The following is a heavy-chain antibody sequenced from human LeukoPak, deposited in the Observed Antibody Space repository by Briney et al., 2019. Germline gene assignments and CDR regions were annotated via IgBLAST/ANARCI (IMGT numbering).Heavy chain of an antibody. Sequence: SGGSLRLPCAASGFTFNNYAMNWVRQAPGKGLEWVSAISGSGGSTYYADSVKGRFTISRDNSENTLHLQMDSLRPEDTAIYYCAKEGSSGWYERDWLDPWGQGTLVTVSS. V-gene: IGHV3-23*01. J-gene: IGHJ5*02. CDR2: ISGSGGST. CDR1: GFTFNNYA. CDR3: AKEGSSGWYERDWLDP. D-gene: IGHD6-19*01.